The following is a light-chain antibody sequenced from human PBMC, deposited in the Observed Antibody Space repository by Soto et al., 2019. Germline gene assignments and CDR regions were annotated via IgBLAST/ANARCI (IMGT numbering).Light chain of an antibody. V-gene: IGLV1-44*01. CDR1: SSNIGSNT. Sequence: QSVLTQPPSASGTPGQRVTISCSGSSSNIGSNTVNWYQQLPGTAPKLLIYNNNQRPSGVPDRFSGSKSGTSASLAISGLQSEDEADYYCAAWDDSRIGLVFGTGTQLTVL. J-gene: IGLJ1*01. CDR3: AAWDDSRIGLV. CDR2: NNN.